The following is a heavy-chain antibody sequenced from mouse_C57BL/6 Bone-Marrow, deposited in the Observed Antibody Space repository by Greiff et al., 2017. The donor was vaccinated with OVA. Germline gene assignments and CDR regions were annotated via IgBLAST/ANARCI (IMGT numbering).Heavy chain of an antibody. CDR2: IYPRSGNT. V-gene: IGHV1-81*01. CDR1: GYTFTSYG. Sequence: LQESGAELARPGASVKLSCKASGYTFTSYGISWVKQRTGQGLEWIGEIYPRSGNTYYNENVKGKATLTADKSSSTAYMELRSLTSEDSAVYFCARLRTYYSNYDFDYWGQGTTLTVSS. D-gene: IGHD2-5*01. CDR3: ARLRTYYSNYDFDY. J-gene: IGHJ2*01.